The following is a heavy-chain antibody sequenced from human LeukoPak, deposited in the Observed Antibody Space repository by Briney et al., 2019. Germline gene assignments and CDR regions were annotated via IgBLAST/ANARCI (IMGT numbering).Heavy chain of an antibody. CDR2: ISGSGGST. V-gene: IGHV3-23*01. D-gene: IGHD3/OR15-3a*01. Sequence: GGSLRLSCAASGFTFSDYVLSWVRQAPGKGLEWVSAISGSGGSTYYADSVKGRFTISRDSSKNTLYLQMSSLRAEDTAVYYCAKHFCTGLDCSLFDSWGQGTLVTVSS. CDR1: GFTFSDYV. CDR3: AKHFCTGLDCSLFDS. J-gene: IGHJ4*02.